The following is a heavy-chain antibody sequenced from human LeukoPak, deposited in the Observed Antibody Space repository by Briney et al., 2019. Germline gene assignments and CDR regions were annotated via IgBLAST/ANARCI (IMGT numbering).Heavy chain of an antibody. V-gene: IGHV3-38-3*01. D-gene: IGHD6-13*01. J-gene: IGHJ4*02. CDR3: AKDLPYIAAADYFDY. CDR1: GFTVSSNE. Sequence: GGSLRLSCAASGFTVSSNEMSWVRQAPGKGLEWVSSISGGSTYYADSRKGRFTISRDNSKNTLYLQMNSLRAEDTAVYYCAKDLPYIAAADYFDYWGQGTLVTVSS. CDR2: ISGGST.